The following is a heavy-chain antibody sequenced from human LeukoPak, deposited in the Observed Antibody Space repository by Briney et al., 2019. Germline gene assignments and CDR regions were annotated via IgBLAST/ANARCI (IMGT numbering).Heavy chain of an antibody. CDR1: GGSFSGYY. Sequence: SETLALTCAVYGGSFSGYYWSWIRQPPGKGLEWVGEINHSGSTNYNPSLKSRVTISVDTSKNQFSLKLSSVTAADTAVYYCARAGRAYSSSWYGWFDPWGQGTLVTVSS. CDR2: INHSGST. D-gene: IGHD6-13*01. V-gene: IGHV4-34*01. CDR3: ARAGRAYSSSWYGWFDP. J-gene: IGHJ5*02.